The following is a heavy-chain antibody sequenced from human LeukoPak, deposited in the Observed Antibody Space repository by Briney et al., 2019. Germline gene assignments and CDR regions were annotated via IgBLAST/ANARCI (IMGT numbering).Heavy chain of an antibody. CDR3: ARERSTRFDP. D-gene: IGHD5/OR15-5a*01. J-gene: IGHJ5*02. V-gene: IGHV3-53*05. CDR2: IYSGGST. CDR1: GFTVSSNY. Sequence: GGSLRLSCAASGFTVSSNYMSWVHQAPGKGLEWVSVIYSGGSTYYADSVKGRFTISRDNSKNALYLQMNSLRAEDTAVYYCARERSTRFDPWGRGTLVTVSS.